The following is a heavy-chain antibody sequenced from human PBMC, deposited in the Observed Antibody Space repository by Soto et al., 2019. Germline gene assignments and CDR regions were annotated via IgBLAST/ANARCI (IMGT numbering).Heavy chain of an antibody. V-gene: IGHV4-59*11. CDR3: ARLSPSYCDAICYSEGVWIDL. J-gene: IGHJ5*02. Sequence: PSETLSLTCTVSGASISSHYWNWIRQSPGEGLESIGYAYYNGFTSYNPSLKSRVTISIDTSKNQFSLKVNSVTAADTAVYYCARLSPSYCDAICYSEGVWIDLWGQGTLVTVSS. CDR2: AYYNGFT. D-gene: IGHD2-15*01. CDR1: GASISSHY.